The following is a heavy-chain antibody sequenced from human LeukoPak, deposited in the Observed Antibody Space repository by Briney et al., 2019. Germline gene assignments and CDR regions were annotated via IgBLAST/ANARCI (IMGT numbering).Heavy chain of an antibody. CDR2: ITPSGDKA. CDR3: ARSSPYSGADCQRWFDP. Sequence: PGGSLRLSCAASGFIFSNDVMDWVRQAPGKRLEWVSSITPSGDKAYYIDSVRGRFTMSRDNSKNTLYLQMNSLRAEDTATYYCARSSPYSGADCQRWFDPWGQGTLVIVSS. V-gene: IGHV3-23*01. D-gene: IGHD2-21*02. J-gene: IGHJ5*02. CDR1: GFIFSNDV.